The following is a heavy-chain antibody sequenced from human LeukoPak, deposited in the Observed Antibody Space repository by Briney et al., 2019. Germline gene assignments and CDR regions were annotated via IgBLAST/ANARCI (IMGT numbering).Heavy chain of an antibody. CDR2: IYYSGST. V-gene: IGHV4-39*01. CDR1: GGSISSSSYY. J-gene: IGHJ4*02. Sequence: SETLSLTCIVSGGSISSSSYYWGWIRQPPGKGLEWIGSIYYSGSTYYNPSLKSRVTISVDTSKNQFSLKLSSVTAADTAVYYCARLPTVTFFDYWGQGTLVTVSS. CDR3: ARLPTVTFFDY. D-gene: IGHD4-17*01.